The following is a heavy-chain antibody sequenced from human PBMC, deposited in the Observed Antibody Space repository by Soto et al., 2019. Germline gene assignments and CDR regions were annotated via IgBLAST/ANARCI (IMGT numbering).Heavy chain of an antibody. CDR2: IYYSGST. Sequence: SETLSLTCTVSGGSIISSSYYWVWIRQPPGKGLEWIGSIYYSGSTYYNPSLKSRVTISVDTSKNQFSLKLSSVTAADTAVYYCARPARGRGVDIWFDPWGQGTLVTVS. CDR3: ARPARGRGVDIWFDP. V-gene: IGHV4-39*01. CDR1: GGSIISSSYY. D-gene: IGHD2-8*01. J-gene: IGHJ5*02.